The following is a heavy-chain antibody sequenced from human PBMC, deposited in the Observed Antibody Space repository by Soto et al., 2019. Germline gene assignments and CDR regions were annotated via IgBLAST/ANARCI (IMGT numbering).Heavy chain of an antibody. J-gene: IGHJ4*02. CDR1: GYDFNTNW. Sequence: PGESLKISCRGSGYDFNTNWFGWVRQLPGRGLEWVGIMYPGDSDTRYNPSLQGHVTLSADVTVSTAFLQWRSLKTSDTGIYFCARLPGDCNKPSCYYADHWGQGTQVTVPQ. V-gene: IGHV5-51*01. D-gene: IGHD2-2*01. CDR3: ARLPGDCNKPSCYYADH. CDR2: MYPGDSDT.